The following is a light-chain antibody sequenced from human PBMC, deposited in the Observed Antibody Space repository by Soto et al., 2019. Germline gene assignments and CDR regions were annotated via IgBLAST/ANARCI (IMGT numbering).Light chain of an antibody. Sequence: DIQMTQSPSSLSASLAYRVIISCRASQSISFYLNWYQQKPGKAHKVLIYAASNLQSGVPSRFSGSGSGTQFTLTISSLQPEDFATYYCQQSYNVPITVGPGTRLEIK. CDR3: QQSYNVPIT. V-gene: IGKV1-39*01. CDR2: AAS. J-gene: IGKJ5*01. CDR1: QSISFY.